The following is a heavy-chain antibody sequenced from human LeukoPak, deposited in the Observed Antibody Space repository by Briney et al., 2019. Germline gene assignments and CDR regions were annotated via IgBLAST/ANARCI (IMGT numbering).Heavy chain of an antibody. CDR3: ASLGATGYYYYYYYMDV. J-gene: IGHJ6*03. V-gene: IGHV1-69*13. CDR2: IIPIFGTA. CDR1: GGTFSSYA. D-gene: IGHD1-26*01. Sequence: SVKVSCKASGGTFSSYAISWVRQAPGQGLEWMGGIIPIFGTANYAQKFQGRVTITADESTSTAYMELSSLRSEDKAVYYCASLGATGYYYYYYYMDVWGKGTTVTVSS.